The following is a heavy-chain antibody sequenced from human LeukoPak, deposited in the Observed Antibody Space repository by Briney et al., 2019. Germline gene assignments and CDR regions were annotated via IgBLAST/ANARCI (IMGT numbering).Heavy chain of an antibody. Sequence: SETLSLTCAVYGGSFSGYYWSWIRQPPGKGLEWIGEINHSGSTNYNPSLKSRVTISVDTSKNQFSLKLSSVTAADTAAYYCARHRGNIWFGEFPFDYWGQGTLVTVSS. CDR1: GGSFSGYY. V-gene: IGHV4-34*01. CDR2: INHSGST. D-gene: IGHD3-10*01. J-gene: IGHJ4*02. CDR3: ARHRGNIWFGEFPFDY.